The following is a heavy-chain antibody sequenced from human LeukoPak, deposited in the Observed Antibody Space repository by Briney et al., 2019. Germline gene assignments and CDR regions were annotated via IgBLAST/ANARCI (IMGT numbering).Heavy chain of an antibody. CDR1: GGTFSSYA. CDR2: IIPIFGTA. D-gene: IGHD3-3*01. CDR3: ARQDVEYYDFWSGYSTPFDY. Sequence: SVKVSCKASGGTFSSYAISWVRQAPGQGLEWMGGIIPIFGTANYAQKFQGRVTITADESTSTDYMELSRLRSEDTAVYYCARQDVEYYDFWSGYSTPFDYWGQGTLVTVSS. J-gene: IGHJ4*02. V-gene: IGHV1-69*01.